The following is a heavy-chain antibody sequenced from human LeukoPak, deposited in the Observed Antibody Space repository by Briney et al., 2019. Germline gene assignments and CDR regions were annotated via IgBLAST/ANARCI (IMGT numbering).Heavy chain of an antibody. D-gene: IGHD3-10*01. J-gene: IGHJ5*02. Sequence: SETLSLTCTVSGGPISSTIYYWGWIRQPPGKGLEWIGSIYYSGRTYSNPSLKSRVTISVDTSKIQFSLKFSSVTAADTAVYYCARHVTYYGSGINWFDPSGQGTLVTVSS. CDR1: GGPISSTIYY. V-gene: IGHV4-39*01. CDR3: ARHVTYYGSGINWFDP. CDR2: IYYSGRT.